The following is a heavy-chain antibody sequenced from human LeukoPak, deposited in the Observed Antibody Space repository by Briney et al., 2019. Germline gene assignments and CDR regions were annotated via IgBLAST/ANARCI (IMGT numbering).Heavy chain of an antibody. J-gene: IGHJ6*02. D-gene: IGHD1-1*01. CDR3: ATYDNWVAGDV. Sequence: GGSLRPSCAASGFTFNDYWMTWVRQAPGEGPEWAASINKDGSEEHYADFVKGRYTVYRDNAQNSLFLQMSGLRVEDTAVYYCATYDNWVAGDVWGQGTTVSVSS. CDR1: GFTFNDYW. V-gene: IGHV3-7*01. CDR2: INKDGSEE.